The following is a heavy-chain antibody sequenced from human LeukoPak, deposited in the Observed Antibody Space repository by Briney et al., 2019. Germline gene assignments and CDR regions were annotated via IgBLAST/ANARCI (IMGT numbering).Heavy chain of an antibody. CDR3: AKDVGLGPAGGMDV. CDR1: GFTFEDYA. V-gene: IGHV3-9*01. Sequence: GRSLRLSCAASGFTFEDYAVLWVREAPGEGREDLSGISWNSGNLGYAASVKGRFTISRDNAKNSLYLQMNSLRAEDTALYYCAKDVGLGPAGGMDVWGQGTTVTVSS. J-gene: IGHJ6*02. CDR2: ISWNSGNL. D-gene: IGHD1-26*01.